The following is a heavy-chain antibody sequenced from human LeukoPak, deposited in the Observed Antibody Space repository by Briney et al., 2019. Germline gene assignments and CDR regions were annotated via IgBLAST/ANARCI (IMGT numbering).Heavy chain of an antibody. V-gene: IGHV3-33*06. CDR3: AKDPYYDFWSGYYTY. CDR1: GFTFSSYG. D-gene: IGHD3-3*01. Sequence: GGSLRLSCAASGFTFSSYGMHRVRQAPGKGLEWVAVIWYDGSNKYYADSVKGRFTISRDNSKNTLYLQMNSLRAEDTAVYYCAKDPYYDFWSGYYTYWGQGTLVTVSS. J-gene: IGHJ4*02. CDR2: IWYDGSNK.